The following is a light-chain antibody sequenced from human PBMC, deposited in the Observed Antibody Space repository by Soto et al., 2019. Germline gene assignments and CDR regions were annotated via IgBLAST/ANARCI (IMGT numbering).Light chain of an antibody. CDR3: QSSDSRLSXPDV. J-gene: IGLJ1*01. V-gene: IGLV1-40*01. CDR1: SSNIWACYH. CDR2: GDS. Sequence: QSLLAQPPSVSGAPVQRVTISCTGSSSNIWACYHVHWYQKLPGASPKLLIFGDSNRPSGVPDRFSGSKSGTSASLAITGLQADDEADYYCQSSDSRLSXPDVVGTGTKVX.